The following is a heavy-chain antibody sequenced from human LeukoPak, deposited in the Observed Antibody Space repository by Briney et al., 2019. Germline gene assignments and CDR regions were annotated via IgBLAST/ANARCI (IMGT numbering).Heavy chain of an antibody. CDR3: AKDLRYYDSSGYYY. CDR2: ISYDGSNK. V-gene: IGHV3-30*18. D-gene: IGHD3-22*01. J-gene: IGHJ4*02. Sequence: PGRSLRLSCAASGFTFSSYGMHWVRQAPGKGLEWVAVISYDGSNKYCADSVKGRFTISRDNSKNTLYLQMNSLRAEDTAVYYCAKDLRYYDSSGYYYWGQGTLVTVSS. CDR1: GFTFSSYG.